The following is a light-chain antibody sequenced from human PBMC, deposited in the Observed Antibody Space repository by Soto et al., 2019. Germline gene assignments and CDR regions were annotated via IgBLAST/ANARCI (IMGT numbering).Light chain of an antibody. CDR2: DVT. Sequence: QSVLTQPASVSGSPGQSTTISCTETSSDVGGYNFVSWYQQHPGKAPKLMIYDVTNRPSGVSNRFSGSKSGNTASLTISGLQAEDEADYYCLSYSSSTSPYVLGTGTKVTVL. CDR3: LSYSSSTSPYV. J-gene: IGLJ1*01. CDR1: SSDVGGYNF. V-gene: IGLV2-14*01.